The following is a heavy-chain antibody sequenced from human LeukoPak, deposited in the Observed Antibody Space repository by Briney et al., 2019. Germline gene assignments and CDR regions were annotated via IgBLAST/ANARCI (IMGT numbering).Heavy chain of an antibody. V-gene: IGHV4-39*07. Sequence: PSETLSLTCTVPGDSISSSSYYWGWIRQPPGKGLEYNGTIYYTGDAYYNPSLKGRVTISIDTSRKQFSLRLNSVTAADTAVYYCARVESGYYDSFDIWGQGTMVIVSS. CDR3: ARVESGYYDSFDI. CDR2: IYYTGDA. D-gene: IGHD3-22*01. CDR1: GDSISSSSYY. J-gene: IGHJ3*02.